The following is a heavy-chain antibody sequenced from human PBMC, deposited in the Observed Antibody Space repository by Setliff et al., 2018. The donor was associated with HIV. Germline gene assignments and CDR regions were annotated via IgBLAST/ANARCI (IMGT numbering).Heavy chain of an antibody. CDR1: GYSISSGYY. V-gene: IGHV4-38-2*02. CDR3: ARAGHYDDSRGGNWFDP. CDR2: IYHSGST. Sequence: SETLSLPCTVSGYSISSGYYWGWIRQPPGKGLEWIGSIYHSGSTYYNPSLKSRVTISVDTSKNQFSLKLSSVTAADTAVYYCARAGHYDDSRGGNWFDPWGQGTLVTVPQ. D-gene: IGHD3-22*01. J-gene: IGHJ5*02.